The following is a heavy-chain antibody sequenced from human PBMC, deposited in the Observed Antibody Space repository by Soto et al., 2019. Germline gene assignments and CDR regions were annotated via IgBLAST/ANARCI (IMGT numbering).Heavy chain of an antibody. CDR3: ARQVRFLEWFDTGFWFDP. CDR1: GGSISSYY. J-gene: IGHJ5*02. V-gene: IGHV4-59*08. D-gene: IGHD3-3*01. CDR2: IYYSGST. Sequence: SPTLSLTCTVSGGSISSYYWSWIRQPPGKGLEWIGYIYYSGSTNYNPSLKSRVTISVDTSKNQFSLKLSSVTAADTAVYYCARQVRFLEWFDTGFWFDPWGQGTLVTVSS.